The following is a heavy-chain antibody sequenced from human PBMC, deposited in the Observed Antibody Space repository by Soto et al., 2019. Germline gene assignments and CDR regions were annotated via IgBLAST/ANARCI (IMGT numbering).Heavy chain of an antibody. D-gene: IGHD3-10*01. CDR3: ARGGSLWFGELSAYYYGMDV. V-gene: IGHV1-46*01. Sequence: ASVKVSCKASGYTSTSYYLHWVRQAPGQGLEWMGIINPSGGSTTYAQKFQGRVTMTRDTSTSTVYMELSSLRSEDTAVYYCARGGSLWFGELSAYYYGMDVWGQGTTVTVSS. CDR1: GYTSTSYY. CDR2: INPSGGST. J-gene: IGHJ6*02.